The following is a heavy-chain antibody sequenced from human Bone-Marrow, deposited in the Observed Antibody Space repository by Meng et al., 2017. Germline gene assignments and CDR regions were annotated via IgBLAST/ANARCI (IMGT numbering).Heavy chain of an antibody. CDR1: GGSFSGYY. V-gene: IGHV4-34*01. D-gene: IGHD4-23*01. J-gene: IGHJ4*02. Sequence: QGRPRQWGAGLLKPSATLPLTCAVYGGSFSGYYWSWIRQPPGKGLEWIGEINHSGSTNYNPSLKSRVTISVDTYKNQFSLKLSSVTAADTAVYYCARGVASPIFSTVVTPAFDYWGQGTLVTVSS. CDR2: INHSGST. CDR3: ARGVASPIFSTVVTPAFDY.